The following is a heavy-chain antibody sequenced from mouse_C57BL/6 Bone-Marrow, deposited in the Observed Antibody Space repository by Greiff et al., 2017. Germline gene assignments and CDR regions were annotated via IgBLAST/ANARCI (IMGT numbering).Heavy chain of an antibody. Sequence: QVQLQQSGPGLVQPSQSLSITCTVSGFSLTSYGVHWVRQSPGKGLEWLGVIWSGGSTDYNAAFISRLSISKDNSKSQVFVKMNSLQADDTAIYYCARAGNYVYFDVWGTGTTVTVSS. V-gene: IGHV2-2*01. CDR1: GFSLTSYG. D-gene: IGHD2-1*01. J-gene: IGHJ1*03. CDR3: ARAGNYVYFDV. CDR2: IWSGGST.